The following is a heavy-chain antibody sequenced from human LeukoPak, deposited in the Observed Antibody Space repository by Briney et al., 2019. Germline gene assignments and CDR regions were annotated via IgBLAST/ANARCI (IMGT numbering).Heavy chain of an antibody. Sequence: GGSLRLSCEASGLTFSSYSMNWVRQAPGKGLEWVSYISSSGSTTKYADSVKGRFTISRDNAKNSLHLQMNSLRAEDTAVYYCARRGAHYDSSGYYYKWGQGTLVTVSS. V-gene: IGHV3-48*04. CDR2: ISSSGSTT. CDR3: ARRGAHYDSSGYYYK. D-gene: IGHD3-22*01. J-gene: IGHJ4*02. CDR1: GLTFSSYS.